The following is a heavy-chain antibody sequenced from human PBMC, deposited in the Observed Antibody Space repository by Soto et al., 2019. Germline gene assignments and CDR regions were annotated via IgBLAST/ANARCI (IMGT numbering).Heavy chain of an antibody. D-gene: IGHD3-10*01. CDR2: ISYDGSNK. CDR1: GFTFNSYG. V-gene: IGHV3-30*03. Sequence: PGGSLRLSCAASGFTFNSYGLHWVRQAPGKGLEWVAVISYDGSNKYYADSVEGRFTISRDNSKNTLYLEMNSLRIEDTAVYYGARGPYYGSGTCDYWGQGTLVTVSS. J-gene: IGHJ4*02. CDR3: ARGPYYGSGTCDY.